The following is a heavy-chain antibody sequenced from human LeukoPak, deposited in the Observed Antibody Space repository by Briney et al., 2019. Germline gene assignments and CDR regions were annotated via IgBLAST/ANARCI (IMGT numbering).Heavy chain of an antibody. CDR2: IYYSGST. J-gene: IGHJ4*02. V-gene: IGHV4-31*03. CDR3: ARGGYGSGSYYVDY. Sequence: NTSQTLSLTCTVSGGSISSGGYYWSWIRQHPGKGPEWIGYIYYSGSTYYNPSLKSRVTISVDTSKNQFSLKLSSVTAADTAVYYCARGGYGSGSYYVDYWGQGTLVTVSS. CDR1: GGSISSGGYY. D-gene: IGHD3-10*01.